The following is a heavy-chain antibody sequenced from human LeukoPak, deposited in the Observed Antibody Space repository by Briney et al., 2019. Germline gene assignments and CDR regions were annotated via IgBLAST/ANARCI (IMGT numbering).Heavy chain of an antibody. D-gene: IGHD3-10*01. Sequence: ASVKVSCKASGYTFTSYAMHWVRQAPGQRLEWMGWINAGNGNTKYSQKFQGRVTITRDTSASTAYMELSSLRSEDTAVYYCAKIWFGESSGEYYFDYWGQGTLVTVSS. V-gene: IGHV1-3*01. CDR2: INAGNGNT. CDR1: GYTFTSYA. CDR3: AKIWFGESSGEYYFDY. J-gene: IGHJ4*02.